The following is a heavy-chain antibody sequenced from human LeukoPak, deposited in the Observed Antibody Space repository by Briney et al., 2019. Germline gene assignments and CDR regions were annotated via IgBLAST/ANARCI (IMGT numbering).Heavy chain of an antibody. Sequence: HPGGSLRLSCAASGFTFSSYGTHWVRQAPGKGLEWVAVIWYDGSNKYYADSVKGRFTISRDNSKNTLYLQMNSLRAEDTAVYYCARSLGSGSYPADYWGQGTLVTVSS. J-gene: IGHJ4*02. CDR3: ARSLGSGSYPADY. D-gene: IGHD3-10*02. CDR1: GFTFSSYG. V-gene: IGHV3-33*01. CDR2: IWYDGSNK.